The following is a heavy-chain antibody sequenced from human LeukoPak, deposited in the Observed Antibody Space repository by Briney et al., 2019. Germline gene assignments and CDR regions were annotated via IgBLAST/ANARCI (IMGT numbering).Heavy chain of an antibody. Sequence: GGSLRLSCAASGFTFSSYSVNWVRQAPGKGLEWVSSITSSSNYIFYADSVKGRFTISRDNAKNSLYLQMNSLRADDTAVYYCAKRSMLRGGHFDYWGQGTLVTVSS. V-gene: IGHV3-21*04. CDR2: ITSSSNYI. J-gene: IGHJ4*02. D-gene: IGHD3-10*01. CDR3: AKRSMLRGGHFDY. CDR1: GFTFSSYS.